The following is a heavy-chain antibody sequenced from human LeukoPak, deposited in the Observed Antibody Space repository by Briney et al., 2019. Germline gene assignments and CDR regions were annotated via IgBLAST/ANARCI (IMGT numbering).Heavy chain of an antibody. J-gene: IGHJ3*02. CDR2: IYYGGST. V-gene: IGHV4-30-4*08. CDR1: GGSISSGDYY. Sequence: SQTLSLTCTVSGGSISSGDYYWSWIRQPPGKGLEWIGYIYYGGSTYYNPSLKSRVTISVDTSKNQFSLKLSSVTAADTAVYYCASVVDTAAFDIWGQGTMVTVSS. CDR3: ASVVDTAAFDI. D-gene: IGHD5-18*01.